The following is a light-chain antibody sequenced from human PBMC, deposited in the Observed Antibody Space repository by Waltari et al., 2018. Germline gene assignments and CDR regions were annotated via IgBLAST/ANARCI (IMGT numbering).Light chain of an antibody. J-gene: IGLJ3*02. Sequence: QSALTQPASVSGSPGQSITISCTGTSSDVGSYNYVAWYQQRPGKAPKLLIYEVNKRPPGASNRFSGSKSGNTASLTISGLQAEDEADYHCCSYAGSSTFVVFGGGTKVTVL. CDR2: EVN. CDR3: CSYAGSSTFVV. V-gene: IGLV2-23*02. CDR1: SSDVGSYNY.